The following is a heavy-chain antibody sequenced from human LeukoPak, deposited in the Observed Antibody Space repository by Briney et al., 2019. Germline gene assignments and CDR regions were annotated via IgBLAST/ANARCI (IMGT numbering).Heavy chain of an antibody. Sequence: PSETLSLTCAVYGGSFSGYYWSWIRQPPGKGLEWIGEIHHSGSTNYNPSLKSRVTISVDTSKNQFSLKLSSVTAADTAFYYCARGDILTGYSDWGPGTLVTVSS. CDR1: GGSFSGYY. CDR2: IHHSGST. D-gene: IGHD3-9*01. V-gene: IGHV4-34*01. J-gene: IGHJ4*02. CDR3: ARGDILTGYSD.